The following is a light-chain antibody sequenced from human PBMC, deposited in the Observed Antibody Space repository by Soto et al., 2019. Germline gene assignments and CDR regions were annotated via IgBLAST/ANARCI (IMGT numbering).Light chain of an antibody. J-gene: IGKJ4*01. CDR3: QQIYDIPLT. Sequence: DIQMTQSPSSLSASVEDRVTITCRASQSISTYLIWYQQKPGKAPQLLIYGASGLQSGVPSRFSGSGSGTDFTLTISSLQPEDSATYYCQQIYDIPLTFGLGTRVEIK. V-gene: IGKV1-39*01. CDR2: GAS. CDR1: QSISTY.